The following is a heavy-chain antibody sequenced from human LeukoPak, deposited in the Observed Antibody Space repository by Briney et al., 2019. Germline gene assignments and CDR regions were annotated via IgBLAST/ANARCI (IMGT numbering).Heavy chain of an antibody. Sequence: PSETLSLTCTVSGGSISSYYWSWIRQPPGKGLEWIGYIYYSGSTNYNPSLRSRVTISVDTSKNQFSLRLSSVTAADTAVYYCARDSPKDAFDTWGQGTMVTVSS. CDR2: IYYSGST. CDR1: GGSISSYY. J-gene: IGHJ3*02. CDR3: ARDSPKDAFDT. V-gene: IGHV4-59*01.